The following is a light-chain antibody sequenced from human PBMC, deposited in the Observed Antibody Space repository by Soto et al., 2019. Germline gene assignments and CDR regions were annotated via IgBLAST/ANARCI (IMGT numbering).Light chain of an antibody. CDR2: GFF. J-gene: IGLJ1*01. CDR3: QSFDSSLSGYV. CDR1: TSNLGSGYD. Sequence: QLVLTQPPSVSGAPGQRVTISCAGSTSNLGSGYDVHWYQQLPGAAPKLLIYGFFNRPSGIPDRFSGSRSGTSASLVITGLQAEDEADYYCQSFDSSLSGYVFGTGTKVTV. V-gene: IGLV1-40*01.